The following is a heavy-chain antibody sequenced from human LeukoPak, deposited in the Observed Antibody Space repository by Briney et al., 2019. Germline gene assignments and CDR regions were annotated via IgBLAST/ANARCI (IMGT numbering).Heavy chain of an antibody. CDR1: GFTFSSYG. CDR3: AKVAVTMIVVVIPSTFDP. CDR2: ISGSGGST. V-gene: IGHV3-23*01. Sequence: GGSLRLSCAASGFTFSSYGMSWVRQAPGKGLEWVSAISGSGGSTYYADSVKGRFTISRDNSKNTLYLQMNSLRAEDTAVYYCAKVAVTMIVVVIPSTFDPWGQGTLVTVSS. D-gene: IGHD3-22*01. J-gene: IGHJ5*02.